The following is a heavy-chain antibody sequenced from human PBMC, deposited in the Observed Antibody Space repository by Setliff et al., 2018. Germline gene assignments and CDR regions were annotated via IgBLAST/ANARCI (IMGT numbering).Heavy chain of an antibody. CDR3: ARVGIYHSDSSGPFDY. CDR1: GASINSLSW. V-gene: IGHV4-38-2*02. D-gene: IGHD3-22*01. CDR2: IYHGGRT. J-gene: IGHJ4*02. Sequence: PSETLSLTCTVSGASINSLSWWSWVRQPPGRGLEWIGNIYHGGRTYYDPLLKSRVTIAVDTSKNQFSLNLASVTGADTAVYYCARVGIYHSDSSGPFDYWGQGTLVTVSS.